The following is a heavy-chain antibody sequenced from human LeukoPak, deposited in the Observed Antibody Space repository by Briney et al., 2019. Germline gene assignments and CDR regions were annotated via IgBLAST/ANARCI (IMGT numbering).Heavy chain of an antibody. CDR3: ARDLEYCTSTSCYPSYYGMDV. J-gene: IGHJ6*02. CDR2: ISSGGSNL. CDR1: GFTFSSYY. V-gene: IGHV3-21*01. D-gene: IGHD2-2*01. Sequence: GGSLRLSCAASGFTFSSYYMTWVRQAPGKGLEWVSSISSGGSNLYYADSLKGRFAISRDNAKNSLYLQMNSLRAEDTAVYYCARDLEYCTSTSCYPSYYGMDVWGQGTTVTVSS.